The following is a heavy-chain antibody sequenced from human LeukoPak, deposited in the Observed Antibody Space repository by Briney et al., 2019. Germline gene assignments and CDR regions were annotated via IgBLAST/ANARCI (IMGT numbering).Heavy chain of an antibody. Sequence: GGSLRLSCAASGFTFSSYSMIWVRQAPGKGLEFVSYISSSSSTIYYADSVKGRFTISRDNAKNSLYLQMNSLRAEDTAVYYCARDRHRYFYDTGGYPPYWGQGTLVTVSS. CDR1: GFTFSSYS. V-gene: IGHV3-48*01. CDR3: ARDRHRYFYDTGGYPPY. CDR2: ISSSSSTI. D-gene: IGHD3-22*01. J-gene: IGHJ4*02.